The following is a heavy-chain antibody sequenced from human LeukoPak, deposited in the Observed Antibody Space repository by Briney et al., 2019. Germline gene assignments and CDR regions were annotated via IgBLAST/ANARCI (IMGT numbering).Heavy chain of an antibody. CDR2: IYYSGST. Sequence: SETLSLTCAVSGGSISSGGYSWSWIRQPPGKGLEWLGYIYYSGSTYYNPSLKSRVTISVDTSKNQFSLKLSSVTAADTAVYYCARKAGLYDYVWGSYRRPWSFDIWGQGTMVTVSS. V-gene: IGHV4-30-4*07. D-gene: IGHD3-16*02. J-gene: IGHJ3*02. CDR1: GGSISSGGYS. CDR3: ARKAGLYDYVWGSYRRPWSFDI.